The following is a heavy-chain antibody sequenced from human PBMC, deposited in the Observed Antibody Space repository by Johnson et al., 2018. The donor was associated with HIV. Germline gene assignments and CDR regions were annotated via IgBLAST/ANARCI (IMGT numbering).Heavy chain of an antibody. CDR1: GFTFENYG. D-gene: IGHD4-17*01. J-gene: IGHJ3*01. CDR2: INWNGDTT. Sequence: EKLVESGGSVIRPGGSLRLSCVGTGFTFENYGMSWVRQAPGKGLQWVSGINWNGDTTTYADSVKGRFTVSRDNAKRSLYLQLSNLRAEDTALYYCATLTVRSRAFDLWGQGTVVTVSS. V-gene: IGHV3-20*04. CDR3: ATLTVRSRAFDL.